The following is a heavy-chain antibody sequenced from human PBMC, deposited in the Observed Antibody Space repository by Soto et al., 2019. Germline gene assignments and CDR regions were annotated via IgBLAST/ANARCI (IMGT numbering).Heavy chain of an antibody. V-gene: IGHV4-30-2*01. J-gene: IGHJ5*02. Sequence: QLQLQESGSGLVKPSQTLSLTCAVSGGSISSGGYSWSWIRQPPGKGLEGIGYIYHSGSTYYSPSPXGXXTISVDRSKHQFSLKLSSVTAADTAVYYCARVPGPWGQGTLVSVSS. CDR2: IYHSGST. CDR3: ARVPGP. D-gene: IGHD7-27*01. CDR1: GGSISSGGYS.